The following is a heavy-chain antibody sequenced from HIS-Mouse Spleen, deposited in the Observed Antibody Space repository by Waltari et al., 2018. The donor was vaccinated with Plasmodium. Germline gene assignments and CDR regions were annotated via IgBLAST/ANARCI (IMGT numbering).Heavy chain of an antibody. Sequence: EVQLLESGGGLVQPGASLRLSCAASGFTFSRYAMSWVRQAPGKGLEWVSAISGSGGSTYYADSVKGRFTISRDNSKNTLYLQMNSLRAEDTAVYYCAKDRRSSSWYVDYWGQGTLVTVSS. D-gene: IGHD6-13*01. CDR2: ISGSGGST. V-gene: IGHV3-23*01. CDR1: GFTFSRYA. CDR3: AKDRRSSSWYVDY. J-gene: IGHJ4*02.